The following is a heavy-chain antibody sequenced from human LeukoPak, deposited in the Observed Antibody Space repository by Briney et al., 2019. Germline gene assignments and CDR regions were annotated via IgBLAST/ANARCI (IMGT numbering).Heavy chain of an antibody. Sequence: EASVKVSCKASGYTVTSYYMHWVRQAPGQGLEWMAILNPSGGSSSYAQKFQGRATLTRATSTSTVYMELSSLRSEDTAVYYCARGSFEGYWYFDLWGRGTLVTVSS. J-gene: IGHJ2*01. V-gene: IGHV1-46*01. CDR3: ARGSFEGYWYFDL. CDR1: GYTVTSYY. CDR2: LNPSGGSS. D-gene: IGHD3-10*01.